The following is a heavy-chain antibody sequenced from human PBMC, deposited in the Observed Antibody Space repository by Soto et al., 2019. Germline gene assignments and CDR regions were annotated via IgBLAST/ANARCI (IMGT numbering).Heavy chain of an antibody. CDR2: ISAYNGNT. Sequence: QVQLVQSGAEVKKPGASVKVSCKDSGYTFTSSGIGWVRQAPGQGLEWMGWISAYNGNTNYAQKLQGRVTMTTDTSTSTAYMELRSLRSDDTAVYYCARVKYSPPYYCYYGMDVWGQGTTVTVSS. J-gene: IGHJ6*02. V-gene: IGHV1-18*01. CDR1: GYTFTSSG. D-gene: IGHD5-18*01. CDR3: ARVKYSPPYYCYYGMDV.